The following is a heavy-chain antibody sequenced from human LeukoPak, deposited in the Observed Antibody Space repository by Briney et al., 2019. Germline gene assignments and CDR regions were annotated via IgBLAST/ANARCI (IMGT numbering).Heavy chain of an antibody. J-gene: IGHJ5*02. CDR3: ARVGSSWTRKLWFDP. D-gene: IGHD6-13*01. CDR1: GYTFTGYY. CDR2: INPNSGGT. Sequence: ASVKVSCKASGYTFTGYYTHWVRQAPGQGLEWLGWINPNSGGTNYAQKFQGRVTMTRDTSISTAYMELSRLRSDDTAVYYCARVGSSWTRKLWFDPWGQGTLVTVSS. V-gene: IGHV1-2*02.